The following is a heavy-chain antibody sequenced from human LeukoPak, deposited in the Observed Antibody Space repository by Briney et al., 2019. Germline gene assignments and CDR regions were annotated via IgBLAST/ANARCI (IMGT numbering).Heavy chain of an antibody. J-gene: IGHJ4*02. D-gene: IGHD4-23*01. Sequence: GGSLRLSCAASGFSLSSYRMNWVRQAPGKGLEWVSVIYSGGSTYYADSVKGRFTISRDNSKNTLFLQMNSLRAEDTAEYYCARGDDYGGAWYYFDYWGQGTLVTVSS. CDR2: IYSGGST. CDR1: GFSLSSYR. CDR3: ARGDDYGGAWYYFDY. V-gene: IGHV3-53*01.